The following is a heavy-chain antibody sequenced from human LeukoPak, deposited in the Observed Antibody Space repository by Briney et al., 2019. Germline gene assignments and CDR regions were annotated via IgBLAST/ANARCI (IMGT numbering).Heavy chain of an antibody. CDR2: IYSGGST. D-gene: IGHD4-17*01. V-gene: IGHV3-53*04. CDR1: GFTVSSNY. CDR3: ARDSTVGYYYGMDV. J-gene: IGHJ6*02. Sequence: GGSLRLSCAASGFTVSSNYMSWVRQAPGKGLEWVSVIYSGGSTYYADSVKGRFTIPRHNSKNTLYLQMNSLRAEDTAAYYCARDSTVGYYYGMDVWGQGTTVTVSS.